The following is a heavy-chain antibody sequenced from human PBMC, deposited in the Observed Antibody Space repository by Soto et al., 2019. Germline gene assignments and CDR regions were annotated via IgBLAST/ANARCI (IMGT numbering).Heavy chain of an antibody. CDR2: ISGSGGST. D-gene: IGHD6-6*01. Sequence: GRSLRLSCAASGFTFSSYAMSWVRQAPGKGLEWVSAISGSGGSTYYADSVKGRFTISRDNSKNTLYLQMNSLRAEDTAVYYCAKSGRSAARPNPFDYWGQGTLVTVSS. CDR3: AKSGRSAARPNPFDY. J-gene: IGHJ4*02. V-gene: IGHV3-23*01. CDR1: GFTFSSYA.